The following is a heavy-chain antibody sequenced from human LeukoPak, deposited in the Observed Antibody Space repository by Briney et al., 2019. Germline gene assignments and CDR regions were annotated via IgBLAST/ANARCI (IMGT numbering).Heavy chain of an antibody. D-gene: IGHD6-19*01. J-gene: IGHJ6*03. CDR3: ARVLSSYYYYYMDV. CDR1: GPSIRSGSYY. CDR2: IYTSGST. V-gene: IGHV4-61*02. Sequence: SESLSLTCTVSGPSIRSGSYYSSWIRQPAGKGLEWIGRIYTSGSTNYNPSLKSRVTISVDTSKNQLSLKLSSVTAADTAVYYCARVLSSYYYYYMDVWGKGTTVTVSS.